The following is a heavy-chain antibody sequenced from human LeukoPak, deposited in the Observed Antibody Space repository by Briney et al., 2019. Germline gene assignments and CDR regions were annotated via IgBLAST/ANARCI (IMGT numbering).Heavy chain of an antibody. D-gene: IGHD3-9*01. CDR1: GGSFSGYY. Sequence: SETLSLTCAVYGGSFSGYYWRWIRPPPGKGLECIGEINHSGSTNYNPSLTSRDTISVDTSKNQFSLKLSSVTAADAAVYYCARTYYDILTGYQIQHWGQGTLVTVSS. CDR2: INHSGST. J-gene: IGHJ1*01. V-gene: IGHV4-34*01. CDR3: ARTYYDILTGYQIQH.